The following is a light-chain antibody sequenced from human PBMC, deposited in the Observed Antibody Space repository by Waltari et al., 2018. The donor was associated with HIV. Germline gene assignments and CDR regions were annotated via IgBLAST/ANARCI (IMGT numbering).Light chain of an antibody. Sequence: QSALTQPRSVSGSPGQSVTISCTGTSSDIGYFDYVSWYQQYPGKAPKVIIYEGDQRPSGVPDRFTGSKSGITAYLTISGLQGEDEADYYCCSYAGAYTYVFGTGTKVNVL. J-gene: IGLJ1*01. CDR3: CSYAGAYTYV. CDR1: SSDIGYFDY. CDR2: EGD. V-gene: IGLV2-11*01.